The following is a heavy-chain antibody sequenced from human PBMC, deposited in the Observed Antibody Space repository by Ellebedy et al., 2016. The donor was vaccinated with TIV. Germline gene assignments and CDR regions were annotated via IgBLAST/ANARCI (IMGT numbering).Heavy chain of an antibody. V-gene: IGHV1-3*01. CDR3: AREGSWYSSSWSDY. CDR1: GYTFTSYA. CDR2: INAGNVNT. D-gene: IGHD6-13*01. J-gene: IGHJ4*02. Sequence: ASVKVSXXASGYTFTSYAMHWVRQAPGQRLEWMGWINAGNVNTKYSQKFQGRVTITRDTSASTAYMELRSLRSDDTAVYYCAREGSWYSSSWSDYWGQGTLVTVSS.